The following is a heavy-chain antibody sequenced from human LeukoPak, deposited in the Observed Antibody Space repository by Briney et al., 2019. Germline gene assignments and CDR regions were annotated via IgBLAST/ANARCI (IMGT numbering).Heavy chain of an antibody. CDR1: GDTFTTYW. CDR3: ARGPSFTYYYDYGMDV. CDR2: IYPGDSDT. V-gene: IGHV5-51*01. J-gene: IGHJ6*02. Sequence: GESLKISCKGSGDTFTTYWIAWVRQMPGKGLEWMGLIYPGDSDTRYSPSFQGQVTISADKSISTAYLQWSSLKASDTAMYYCARGPSFTYYYDYGMDVWGQGTTVTVSS.